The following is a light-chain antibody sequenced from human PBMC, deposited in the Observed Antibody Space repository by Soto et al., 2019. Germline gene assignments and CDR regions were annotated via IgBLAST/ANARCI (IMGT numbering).Light chain of an antibody. CDR1: ISNIGTKS. CDR3: AACDDSLNGNWV. J-gene: IGLJ3*02. V-gene: IGLV1-44*01. Sequence: QSVLTQAPSASGTPGQRVTISCSGSISNIGTKSVNWYQQLPGKAPILLIYDDIERPSGVPERFSGSKSGTSASLAISGLQSEDEADYSCAACDDSLNGNWVFGGGTKLTVL. CDR2: DDI.